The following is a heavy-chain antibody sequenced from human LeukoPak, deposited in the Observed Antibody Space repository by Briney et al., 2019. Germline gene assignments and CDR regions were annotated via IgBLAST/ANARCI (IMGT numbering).Heavy chain of an antibody. CDR1: GYTFTIYY. CDR2: INPSGGST. D-gene: IGHD3-10*01. Sequence: ASVKVSCKASGYTFTIYYIHWVRQAPGQGLEWMGIINPSGGSTSYAQKFQGRITMTRDTSTSTVYMELSSLRSEDTAVYYCARVSYYYGSGSSYNWFDPWGQGTLVTVSS. J-gene: IGHJ5*02. CDR3: ARVSYYYGSGSSYNWFDP. V-gene: IGHV1-46*01.